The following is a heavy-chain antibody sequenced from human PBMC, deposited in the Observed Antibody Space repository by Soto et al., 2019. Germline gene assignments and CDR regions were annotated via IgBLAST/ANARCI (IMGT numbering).Heavy chain of an antibody. V-gene: IGHV4-34*01. Sequence: QVQLQQWGAGLLKPSETLSRTCAVYGGSFSGYYWSWIRQPPGKGLAWIGEINHSGSTNYNPSLTSAVTISVDTTKSQFALKLSSVTAADTAVYYGARGEWLRYCFDPWGQGTLVTVSS. D-gene: IGHD5-12*01. CDR1: GGSFSGYY. CDR2: INHSGST. J-gene: IGHJ5*02. CDR3: ARGEWLRYCFDP.